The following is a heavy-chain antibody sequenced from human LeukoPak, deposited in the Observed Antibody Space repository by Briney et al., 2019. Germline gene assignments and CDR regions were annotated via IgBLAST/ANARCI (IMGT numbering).Heavy chain of an antibody. CDR2: INHSGST. CDR3: ARARGHNYDFWSGYARGKYYFDY. J-gene: IGHJ4*02. CDR1: GESFSGYY. V-gene: IGHV4-34*01. D-gene: IGHD3-3*01. Sequence: SETLSLTCAVYGESFSGYYWSWIRQPPGKGLEWIGEINHSGSTNYNPSLKSRVTISVDTSKNQFSLKLSSVTAADTAVYYCARARGHNYDFWSGYARGKYYFDYWGQGTLVTVSS.